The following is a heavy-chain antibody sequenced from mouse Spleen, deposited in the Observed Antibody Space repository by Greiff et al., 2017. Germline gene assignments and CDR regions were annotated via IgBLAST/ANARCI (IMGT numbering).Heavy chain of an antibody. CDR1: GYTFSSYW. CDR3: ARTWVLWYFDV. D-gene: IGHD2-14*01. J-gene: IGHJ1*01. Sequence: VQLQQSGAELMKPGASVKISCKATGYTFSSYWIEWVKQRPGHGLEWIGEILPGSGSTNYNEKFKGKATFTADTSSNTAYMQLSSLTSEDSAVYYCARTWVLWYFDVWGAGTTVTVSS. CDR2: ILPGSGST. V-gene: IGHV1-9*01.